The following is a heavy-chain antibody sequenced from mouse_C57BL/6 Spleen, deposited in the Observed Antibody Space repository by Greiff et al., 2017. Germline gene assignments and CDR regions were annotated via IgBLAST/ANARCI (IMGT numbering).Heavy chain of an antibody. V-gene: IGHV1-9*01. J-gene: IGHJ3*01. Sequence: VQLQQSGPELMKPGASVKLSCKATGYTFTGYWIEWVKQRPGHSLEWIGDILPGSGSTNYNEKFKGKATLTVDPSSNTAYMQLSSLTTEDSAIYYCARSDSSGYPAWFADWGKGTLVT. CDR1: GYTFTGYW. D-gene: IGHD3-2*02. CDR3: ARSDSSGYPAWFAD. CDR2: ILPGSGST.